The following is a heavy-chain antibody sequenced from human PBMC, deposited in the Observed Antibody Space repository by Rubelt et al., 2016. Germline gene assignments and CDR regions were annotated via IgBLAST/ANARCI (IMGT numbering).Heavy chain of an antibody. J-gene: IGHJ4*02. V-gene: IGHV3-48*04. CDR2: ISSCSSTI. D-gene: IGHD3-9*01. CDR3: ARERPYYDILTGHPDY. Sequence: GKGLEWVSYISSCSSTIYYADSVKGRFTISRDNAKNSLYLQMNSLRAEDTAVYYCARERPYYDILTGHPDYWGQGTLVTVSS.